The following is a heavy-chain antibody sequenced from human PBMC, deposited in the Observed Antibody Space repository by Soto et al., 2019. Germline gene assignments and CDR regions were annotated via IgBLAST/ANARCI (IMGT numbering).Heavy chain of an antibody. V-gene: IGHV3-33*01. J-gene: IGHJ4*02. CDR2: IWYDGSNK. D-gene: IGHD6-6*01. CDR1: GFAFSSYG. Sequence: QVQLVESGGGVVQPGRSLRLSCAASGFAFSSYGMHWVRQTPGKGLEWVALIWYDGSNKYYADSVKGRFTISRDNSKNTLYLQMHSLRAEDTAVYFCARSPPGVAGRYYGDFWGQGTLVTVSS. CDR3: ARSPPGVAGRYYGDF.